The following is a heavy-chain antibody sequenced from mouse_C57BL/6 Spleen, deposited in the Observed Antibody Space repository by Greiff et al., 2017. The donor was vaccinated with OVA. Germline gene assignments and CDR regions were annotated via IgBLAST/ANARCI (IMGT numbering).Heavy chain of an antibody. D-gene: IGHD1-1*01. CDR3: ARGYYGSI. Sequence: QVQLQQPGAELVRPGSSVKLSCKASGYTFTSYWMHWVKQRPIQGLEWIGNIDPSDSDTHYNQKFKDKATLTVDKSSSTAYMQLSSLTSEDSAVYYCARGYYGSIWGQGTLVTVSA. V-gene: IGHV1-52*01. CDR2: IDPSDSDT. CDR1: GYTFTSYW. J-gene: IGHJ3*01.